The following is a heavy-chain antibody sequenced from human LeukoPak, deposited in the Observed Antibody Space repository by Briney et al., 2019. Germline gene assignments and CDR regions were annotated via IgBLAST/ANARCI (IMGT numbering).Heavy chain of an antibody. CDR3: ARGSVIVVAGLGAMDV. D-gene: IGHD6-19*01. V-gene: IGHV1-2*04. Sequence: ASVKVSCKASGYTFTGYYMHWVRQAPGQGLEWMGWINPNSGGTNYAQKFQGWVTMTSDTSISTAYMELSRLTSDDTAVYYCARGSVIVVAGLGAMDVWGQGTTVTVSS. J-gene: IGHJ6*02. CDR2: INPNSGGT. CDR1: GYTFTGYY.